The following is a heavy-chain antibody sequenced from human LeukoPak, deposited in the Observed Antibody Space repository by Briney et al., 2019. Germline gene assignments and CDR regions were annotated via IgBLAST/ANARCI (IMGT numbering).Heavy chain of an antibody. J-gene: IGHJ4*02. Sequence: GGSLGLSCAASGFTFSSYWMSWVHQAPGKGLEWVANIKQDGSEKYVDSVKGRFTISRDNAKNSLYLQMNSLRAEDTALYYCASGRQLGYWGQGTLVTVSS. CDR1: GFTFSSYW. CDR3: ASGRQLGY. CDR2: IKQDGSEK. V-gene: IGHV3-7*01. D-gene: IGHD3-16*01.